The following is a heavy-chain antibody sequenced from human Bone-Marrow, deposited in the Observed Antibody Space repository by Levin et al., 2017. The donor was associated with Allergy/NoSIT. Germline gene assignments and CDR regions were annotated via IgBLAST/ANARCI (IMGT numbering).Heavy chain of an antibody. Sequence: AASVKVSCTVSGFTFSIYSIYWVRQAPGKGLEWISSISSDSSDLYYADSVKGRFTISRDNAKNSLNLQVSSLRAEDTAVYHCVRGIIGDVRVAHKEAFDVWGQGTMVTVSS. CDR2: ISSDSSDL. CDR1: GFTFSIYS. CDR3: VRGIIGDVRVAHKEAFDV. D-gene: IGHD2/OR15-2a*01. V-gene: IGHV3-21*01. J-gene: IGHJ3*01.